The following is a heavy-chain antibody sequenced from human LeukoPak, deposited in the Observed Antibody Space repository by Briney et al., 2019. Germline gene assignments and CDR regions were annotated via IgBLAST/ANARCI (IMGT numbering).Heavy chain of an antibody. Sequence: SETLSLTCTVSGGSIGTYYWSWIRQPPGKGLEWIGYIFYTGNTNYNPSLKSRVTMSVDTSKNQFSLKLTSVTAADTAVYYCASHFSDYDNWFDPWRQRTPVTVSP. J-gene: IGHJ5*02. CDR2: IFYTGNT. D-gene: IGHD5-12*01. CDR1: GGSIGTYY. V-gene: IGHV4-59*08. CDR3: ASHFSDYDNWFDP.